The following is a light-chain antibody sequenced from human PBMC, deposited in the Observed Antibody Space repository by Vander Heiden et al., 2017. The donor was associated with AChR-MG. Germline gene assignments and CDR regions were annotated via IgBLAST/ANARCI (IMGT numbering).Light chain of an antibody. CDR3: AAWDGSLSAVV. V-gene: IGLV1-47*01. CDR2: RSN. J-gene: IGLJ2*01. CDR1: SSNIGANY. Sequence: QSVLTQPPSASETPGQRVPLSCSGSSSNIGANYVFWYQQRPGTAPKLLIYRSNQRSSGVPDRFSGSKSGTSASLAISGLRSEDEADYDCAAWDGSLSAVVFGGGTKV.